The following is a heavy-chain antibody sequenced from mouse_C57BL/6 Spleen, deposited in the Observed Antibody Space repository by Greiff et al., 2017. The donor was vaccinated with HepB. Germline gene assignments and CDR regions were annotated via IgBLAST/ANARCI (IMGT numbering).Heavy chain of an antibody. V-gene: IGHV1-82*01. CDR3: ARKLRQRYAIDY. CDR2: IYPGDGDT. J-gene: IGHJ4*01. Sequence: VQLQQSGPELVKPGASVKISCKASGYAFSSSWMNWVKQRPGKGLEWIGRIYPGDGDTNYNGKFKGKATLTADKSSSTAYMQLSSLTSEDSAVYVCARKLRQRYAIDYWGQGTSLTVSS. D-gene: IGHD2-12*01. CDR1: GYAFSSSW.